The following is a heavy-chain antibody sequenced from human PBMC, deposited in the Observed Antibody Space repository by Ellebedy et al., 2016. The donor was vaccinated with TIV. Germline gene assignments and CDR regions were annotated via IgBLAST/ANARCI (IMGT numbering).Heavy chain of an antibody. J-gene: IGHJ4*02. CDR3: ARDLDKSSGWYGGAAY. Sequence: GESLKISCAGSGFTFSDYFMTWVRQAPGKGLEWVSYITNTGSTIYYADSVKGRFTISRDNSMTTLYLEMNSLRAEDTAVYYCARDLDKSSGWYGGAAYWGQGTLVTVSS. V-gene: IGHV3-11*04. CDR2: ITNTGSTI. CDR1: GFTFSDYF. D-gene: IGHD6-19*01.